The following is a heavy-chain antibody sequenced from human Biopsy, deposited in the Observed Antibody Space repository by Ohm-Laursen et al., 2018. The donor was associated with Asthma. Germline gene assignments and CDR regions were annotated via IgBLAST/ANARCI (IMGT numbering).Heavy chain of an antibody. J-gene: IGHJ4*02. CDR3: ARGGSSNWSHYYFDY. V-gene: IGHV3-33*01. CDR2: IYYDGSRK. Sequence: SLRLSCSASGFTFSRHALHWVRQAPGKGLEWVAGIYYDGSRKYYTESVKGRFTISRDNSKNRLYLEMASLRAEDTAVYYCARGGSSNWSHYYFDYWGQGTLVTVSS. D-gene: IGHD2-2*01. CDR1: GFTFSRHA.